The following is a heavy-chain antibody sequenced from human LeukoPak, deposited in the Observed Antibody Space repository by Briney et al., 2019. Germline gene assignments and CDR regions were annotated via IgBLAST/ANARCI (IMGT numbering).Heavy chain of an antibody. J-gene: IGHJ4*02. D-gene: IGHD1-26*01. CDR3: ARDVGAIYFDY. CDR2: IYYTGST. Sequence: PSETLSLTCTVSGGSISTYYWSWIRQPPGKGLEWLGYIYYTGSTNYNPSLESRVTISVDTPKNQFSLKLSSVTAADTAVYYCARDVGAIYFDYWGQGTLVTVSS. V-gene: IGHV4-59*12. CDR1: GGSISTYY.